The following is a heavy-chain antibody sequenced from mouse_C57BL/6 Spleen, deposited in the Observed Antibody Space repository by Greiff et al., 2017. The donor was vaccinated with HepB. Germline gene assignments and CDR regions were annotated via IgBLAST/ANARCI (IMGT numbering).Heavy chain of an antibody. V-gene: IGHV1-80*01. Sequence: VQLQQSGAELVKPGASVMISCKASGYAFCSYWMNWVKQRLGKGLEWIGQIYPGDGDTNYNGKFKGKATLTADKSTSTAYMQLSSLTSEDSAVYFCARIYYDRPFDYWGQGTTLTVSS. CDR3: ARIYYDRPFDY. J-gene: IGHJ2*01. CDR1: GYAFCSYW. CDR2: IYPGDGDT. D-gene: IGHD1-1*01.